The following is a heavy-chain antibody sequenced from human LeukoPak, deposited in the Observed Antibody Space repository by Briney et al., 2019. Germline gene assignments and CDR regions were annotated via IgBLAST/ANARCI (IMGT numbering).Heavy chain of an antibody. J-gene: IGHJ4*02. V-gene: IGHV3-7*01. CDR1: GFTFSIFW. Sequence: PGGSLRLSCGASGFTFSIFWMTWVRQAPGKGLEWVANIKHDGSEKYYVDSVKGRFTISRDNAKNSLYLQMNSLRAEDTAVYYCARVRFAIIDAYYFDYWSQGTLVTVSS. CDR2: IKHDGSEK. D-gene: IGHD3-10*01. CDR3: ARVRFAIIDAYYFDY.